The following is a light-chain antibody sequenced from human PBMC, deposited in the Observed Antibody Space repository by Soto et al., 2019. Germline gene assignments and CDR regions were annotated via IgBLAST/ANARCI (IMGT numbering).Light chain of an antibody. CDR1: QSFRGL. J-gene: IGKJ5*01. CDR2: DAY. Sequence: EIVMTHSPATLSVSPWEIATLSCRASQSFRGLLAWYQQKPGQAPRLLIYDAYNRATGIPPRFSGSGSGTDFTLTISSLEPEDSAVYYCQQRHMWPITFGQGTRLEIK. CDR3: QQRHMWPIT. V-gene: IGKV3-11*01.